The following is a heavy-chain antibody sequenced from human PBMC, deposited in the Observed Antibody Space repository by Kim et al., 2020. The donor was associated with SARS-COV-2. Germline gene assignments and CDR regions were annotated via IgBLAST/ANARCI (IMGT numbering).Heavy chain of an antibody. V-gene: IGHV3-30*01. J-gene: IGHJ4*02. CDR2: NK. Sequence: NKYYADSVKGRFTITRDNAKNTLYLQMNSLRAEDTAVYYCARDSNGAFDYWGQGTLVTVSS. D-gene: IGHD3-10*01. CDR3: ARDSNGAFDY.